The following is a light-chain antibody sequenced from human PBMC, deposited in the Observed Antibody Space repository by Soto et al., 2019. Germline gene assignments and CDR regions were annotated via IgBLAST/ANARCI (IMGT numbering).Light chain of an antibody. CDR3: SSYLNYNSEV. CDR1: STDVGGYNY. V-gene: IGLV2-8*01. CDR2: EVN. Sequence: QSVLTQPLSASGSPGESVTISCTGTSTDVGGYNYVSWYQRHPGKAPKLIIYEVNKRPSGVPDRFSGSKSGNTASLTVSGLQAEDEADYYCSSYLNYNSEVFGTGTKVTVL. J-gene: IGLJ1*01.